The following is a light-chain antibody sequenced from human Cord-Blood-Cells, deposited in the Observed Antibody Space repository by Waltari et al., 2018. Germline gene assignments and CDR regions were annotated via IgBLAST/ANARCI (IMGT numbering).Light chain of an antibody. CDR2: DAS. Sequence: DIQMTQSPSTLSASVGDRVTTTCRASQSISSWWAWYQQKPGKAPKLLIYDASSLESGVPSRFSGSGSGTEFTLTISSLQPDDFATYYCQQYNSYWAFGQGTKVEIK. V-gene: IGKV1-5*01. CDR1: QSISSW. J-gene: IGKJ1*01. CDR3: QQYNSYWA.